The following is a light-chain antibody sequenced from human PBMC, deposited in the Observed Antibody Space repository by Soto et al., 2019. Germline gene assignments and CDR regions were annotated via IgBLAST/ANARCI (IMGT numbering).Light chain of an antibody. CDR3: CSYVGSSVI. CDR2: EGT. J-gene: IGLJ2*01. CDR1: SSDVGGYIV. Sequence: QSALTQPASVSGSPGQSITISCTRTSSDVGGYIVVSWYQQHPGKAPKLIIYEGTQRPSGVSYRFSGSKSGNSASLTISGLQAEDEAFYFCCSYVGSSVIFGGGTKATVL. V-gene: IGLV2-23*01.